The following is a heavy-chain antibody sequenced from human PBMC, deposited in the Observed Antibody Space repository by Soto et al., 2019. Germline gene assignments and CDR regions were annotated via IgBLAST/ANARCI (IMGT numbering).Heavy chain of an antibody. CDR1: GGTFSSYA. V-gene: IGHV1-69*01. J-gene: IGHJ6*02. D-gene: IGHD2-21*02. Sequence: QEQLVQSGAEVKKPGSSVKVSCKASGGTFSSYAISWVRQAPGQGLEWMGGIIPIFGTANYAQKFQGRVTITADESTSTAYMELSSLRSEDTAVYYCARFPWLGHIVVVTPYYYGMDVWGQGTTVTVSS. CDR3: ARFPWLGHIVVVTPYYYGMDV. CDR2: IIPIFGTA.